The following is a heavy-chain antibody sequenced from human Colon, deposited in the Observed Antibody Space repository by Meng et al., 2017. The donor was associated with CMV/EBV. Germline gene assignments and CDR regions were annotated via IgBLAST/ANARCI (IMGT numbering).Heavy chain of an antibody. D-gene: IGHD4-11*01. V-gene: IGHV3-74*01. CDR1: GFTSTTNW. CDR2: INSDGSNT. Sequence: GGSLRLSCAASGFTSTTNWMHWVRQVPGKGLVWVSRINSDGSNTNYADSVKGRFTISRDNGKNTLSLQMNSLRVEDVGVYYCARGMDSNVLQQWGQGTLVTVSS. J-gene: IGHJ1*01. CDR3: ARGMDSNVLQQ.